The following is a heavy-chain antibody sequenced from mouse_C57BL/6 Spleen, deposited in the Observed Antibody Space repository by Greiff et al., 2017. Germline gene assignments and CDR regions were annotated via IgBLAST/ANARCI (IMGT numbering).Heavy chain of an antibody. CDR2: INYDGSST. D-gene: IGHD4-1*01. CDR3: ARTGTKYYFDY. Sequence: EVNVVESEGGLVQPGSSMKLSCTASGFTFSDYYMAWVRQVPEKGLEWVANINYDGSSTYYLDSLKSRFIISRENAKNILYLQMSSLKSEDTATYYCARTGTKYYFDYWGQGTTLTVSS. J-gene: IGHJ2*01. CDR1: GFTFSDYY. V-gene: IGHV5-16*01.